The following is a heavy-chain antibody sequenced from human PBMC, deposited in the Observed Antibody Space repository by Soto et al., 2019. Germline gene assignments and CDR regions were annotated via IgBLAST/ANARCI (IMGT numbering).Heavy chain of an antibody. V-gene: IGHV4-59*01. CDR3: ARGIAVTGPADS. CDR2: IYYNGAT. J-gene: IGHJ5*01. CDR1: GGSISNYY. Sequence: SETLSLTCTVSGGSISNYYWNWIRQPPGKGLEWIGYIYYNGATNYDPSLKSRVTISLDTSKNQFSLRLTSVTAADTAVYYCARGIAVTGPADSWGQGTLVTVSS. D-gene: IGHD6-19*01.